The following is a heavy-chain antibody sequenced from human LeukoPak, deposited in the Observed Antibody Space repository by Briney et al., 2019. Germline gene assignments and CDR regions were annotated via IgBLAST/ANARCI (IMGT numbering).Heavy chain of an antibody. CDR1: GFTFSSYA. Sequence: GGSLRLSCAASGFTFSSYAMHWVRQAPGKGLEWVAVISYDGSNKYYADSVKGRFTISRDNSKNTLYLQMNSLRAEDTAVYYCARDPNSLHFFDYWGQGTLVTVSS. CDR2: ISYDGSNK. V-gene: IGHV3-30-3*01. J-gene: IGHJ4*02. D-gene: IGHD3-3*02. CDR3: ARDPNSLHFFDY.